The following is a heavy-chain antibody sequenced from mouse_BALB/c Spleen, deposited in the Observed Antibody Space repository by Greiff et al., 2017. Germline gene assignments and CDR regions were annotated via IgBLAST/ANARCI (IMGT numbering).Heavy chain of an antibody. CDR2: ISYSGST. CDR1: GYSITSDYA. J-gene: IGHJ2*01. V-gene: IGHV3-2*02. D-gene: IGHD1-2*01. CDR3: AREGHYYGYFDY. Sequence: VQLKESGPGLVKPSQSLSLTCTVTGYSITSDYAWNWIRQFPGNKLEWMGYISYSGSTSYNPSLKSRISITRDTSKNQFFLQLNSVTTEDTATYYCAREGHYYGYFDYWGQGTTLTVSS.